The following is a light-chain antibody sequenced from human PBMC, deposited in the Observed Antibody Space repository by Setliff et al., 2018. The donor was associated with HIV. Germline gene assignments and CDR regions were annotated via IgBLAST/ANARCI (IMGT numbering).Light chain of an antibody. Sequence: VLPQPPSASGTPGQRVTISCSGSSSNIGSKTVNWYQQLPGTAPKLLINSNNQRPSGVPDRFSGSKSGTSASLAISGLQSEDEADYYCAAWDDSLNGWVFGGGTKVTVL. CDR3: AAWDDSLNGWV. V-gene: IGLV1-44*01. CDR1: SSNIGSKT. J-gene: IGLJ3*02. CDR2: SNN.